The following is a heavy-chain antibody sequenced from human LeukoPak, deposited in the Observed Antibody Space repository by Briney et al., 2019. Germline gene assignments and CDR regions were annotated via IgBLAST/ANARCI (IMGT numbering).Heavy chain of an antibody. V-gene: IGHV1-18*01. CDR1: GYTFTSYG. J-gene: IGHJ4*02. D-gene: IGHD3-10*01. CDR3: ASPADDYYGSATAFDY. CDR2: ISVYNGNT. Sequence: GASVKVSCKASGYTFTSYGISWVRQAPGQGLEWMGWISVYNGNTNYAQKFQGRVTMTTDTSTGTAYMELRSLRSDDTAVYYCASPADDYYGSATAFDYWGQGTLVTVSS.